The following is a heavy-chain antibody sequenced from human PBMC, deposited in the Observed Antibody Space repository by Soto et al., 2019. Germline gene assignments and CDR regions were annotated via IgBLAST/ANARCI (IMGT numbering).Heavy chain of an antibody. J-gene: IGHJ4*02. D-gene: IGHD2-15*01. CDR2: IYWDDDK. CDR1: GFSLTTTRMG. V-gene: IGHV2-5*02. CDR3: APAGDFDLLSFDR. Sequence: QITLKESGPPLVRPAQTLTLTCAFSGFSLTTTRMGVAWIRQPPGNALEWLALIYWDDDKRYSPSLKNRLTVSKDTPTTRVVLTITNTSPAHTATYFCAPAGDFDLLSFDRWGPGTLVTVSS.